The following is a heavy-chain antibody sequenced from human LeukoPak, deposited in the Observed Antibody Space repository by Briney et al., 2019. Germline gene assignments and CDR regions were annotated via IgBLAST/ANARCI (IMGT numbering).Heavy chain of an antibody. J-gene: IGHJ3*02. D-gene: IGHD4-17*01. CDR3: ARDGGEHDYGDCLDAFDI. Sequence: SETLSLTCTVSGGSISSYYWSWIRQPPGKGLEWIGYIYYSGSTNYNPSLKSRVTISVDTSKNQFSLKLSSVTAADTAVYYCARDGGEHDYGDCLDAFDIWGQGTMVTVSS. V-gene: IGHV4-59*01. CDR1: GGSISSYY. CDR2: IYYSGST.